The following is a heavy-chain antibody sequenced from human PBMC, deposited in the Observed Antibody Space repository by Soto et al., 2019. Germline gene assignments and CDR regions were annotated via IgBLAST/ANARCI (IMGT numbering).Heavy chain of an antibody. CDR1: GFTFSNYA. CDR3: AKDRSAFPYYYGMDV. CDR2: MSNDGSNK. D-gene: IGHD6-25*01. Sequence: GGSLRLSCAASGFTFSNYAMHWVRQAPGKGLEWVAVMSNDGSNKYYADSMKGRFTISRDNSKNTLYLQMISLRPEDTAVYYCAKDRSAFPYYYGMDVWGQGTTVTVSS. J-gene: IGHJ6*02. V-gene: IGHV3-30*18.